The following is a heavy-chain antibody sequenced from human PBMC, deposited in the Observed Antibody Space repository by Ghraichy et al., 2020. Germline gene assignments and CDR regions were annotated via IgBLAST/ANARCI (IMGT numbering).Heavy chain of an antibody. CDR1: GGSISSGGYY. V-gene: IGHV4-31*03. CDR2: IYYSGST. CDR3: AREGPGGYYGMDV. J-gene: IGHJ6*02. Sequence: SQTLSLTCTVSGGSISSGGYYWSWIRQHPGKGLEWIGYIYYSGSTYYNPSLKSRVTISVDTSKNQFSLKLSSVTAADTAVYYCAREGPGGYYGMDVWGQGTTVTVSS.